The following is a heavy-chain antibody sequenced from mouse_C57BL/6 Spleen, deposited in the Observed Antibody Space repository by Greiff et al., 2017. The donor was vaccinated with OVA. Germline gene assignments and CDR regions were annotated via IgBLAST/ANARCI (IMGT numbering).Heavy chain of an antibody. CDR2: IYPRSGNT. J-gene: IGHJ2*01. D-gene: IGHD4-1*01. Sequence: VQLQESGAELARPGASVKLSCKASGYTFTSYGISWVKQRTGQGLEWIGEIYPRSGNTYYNEKFKGKATLTADKSSSTAYMELRSLTSEDSAVYFCARLGGGYYFDYWGQGTTLTVSS. CDR3: ARLGGGYYFDY. CDR1: GYTFTSYG. V-gene: IGHV1-81*01.